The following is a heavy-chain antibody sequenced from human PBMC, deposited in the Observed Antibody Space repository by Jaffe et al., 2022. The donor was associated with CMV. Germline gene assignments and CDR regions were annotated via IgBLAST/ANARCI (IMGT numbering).Heavy chain of an antibody. V-gene: IGHV2-26*01. CDR3: ARIRSAAGTEYWFDP. Sequence: QVTLKESGPVLVKPTETLTLTCTVSGFSLSNARMGVSWIRQPPGKALEWLAHIFSNDEKSYSTSLKSRLTISKDTSKSQVVLTMTNMDPVDTATYYCARIRSAAGTEYWFDPWGQGTLVTVSS. CDR2: IFSNDEK. D-gene: IGHD6-13*01. CDR1: GFSLSNARMG. J-gene: IGHJ5*02.